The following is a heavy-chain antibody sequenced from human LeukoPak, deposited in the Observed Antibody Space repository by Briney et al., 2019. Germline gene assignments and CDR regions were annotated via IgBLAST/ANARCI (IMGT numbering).Heavy chain of an antibody. J-gene: IGHJ4*02. CDR2: IYPRDSDT. D-gene: IGHD3-10*01. V-gene: IGHV5-51*01. Sequence: GESLRISCRASGYTFTHQWIGWVRQMSGSGLEWMGIIYPRDSDTIYSPSFQGHVTISADTSINTAYLEWSSLEASDTAIYYCARHSDVIGAIWGQGTLVTVSS. CDR1: GYTFTHQW. CDR3: ARHSDVIGAI.